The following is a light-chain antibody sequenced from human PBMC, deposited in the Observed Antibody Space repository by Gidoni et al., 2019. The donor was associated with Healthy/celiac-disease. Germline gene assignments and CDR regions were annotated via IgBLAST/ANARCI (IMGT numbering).Light chain of an antibody. CDR1: QRVSSY. Sequence: EIVLTQSPATLSLSPGERANLSCRASQRVSSYSARYQHKPGHPPRLLIYDTSNRATGIPARFGGGGAGTAFTLTIGSLELEDYAVYYCRQRSNWPTFGEGTRLEIK. J-gene: IGKJ5*01. V-gene: IGKV3-11*01. CDR3: RQRSNWPT. CDR2: DTS.